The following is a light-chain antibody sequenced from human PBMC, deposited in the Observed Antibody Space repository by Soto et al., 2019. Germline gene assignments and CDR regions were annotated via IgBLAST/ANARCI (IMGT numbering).Light chain of an antibody. CDR2: DAY. CDR1: QSVSSY. J-gene: IGKJ4*01. CDR3: KKLNNWPLN. V-gene: IGKV3-11*01. Sequence: THSSGTLSLSPVAGATLSCRASQSVSSYLAWYQQTPGQAPRLIIYDAYKSATDVKARFSGSGSGTDFTITISSMEPEDFAAYYCKKLNNWPLNCGGGHKVDLK.